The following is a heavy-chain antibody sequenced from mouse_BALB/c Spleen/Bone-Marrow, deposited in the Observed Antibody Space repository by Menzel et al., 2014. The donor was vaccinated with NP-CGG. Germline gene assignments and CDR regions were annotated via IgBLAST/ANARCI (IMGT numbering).Heavy chain of an antibody. CDR3: ARHYGSSGAKDY. J-gene: IGHJ4*01. CDR1: GYAFSSSW. V-gene: IGHV1-82*01. D-gene: IGHD1-1*01. Sequence: VQLQESGPELVKPGASVKISCKASGYAFSSSWMNWVKQRPGQGLEWIGRIYPGDGDTNYNGKFKGKATLTADKSSSTAYMQLSSLTSVDSAVYFCARHYGSSGAKDYWGPRTSVTVHS. CDR2: IYPGDGDT.